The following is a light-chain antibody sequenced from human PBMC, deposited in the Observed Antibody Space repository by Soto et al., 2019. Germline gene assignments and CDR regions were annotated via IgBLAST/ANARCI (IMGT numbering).Light chain of an antibody. J-gene: IGLJ1*01. Sequence: QSALTQPRSVSASPGQSVAISCTGTSSDVGGYNYVSWYQQHPGKAPKLMIYDVSKRPSRVPDRFSGSKSGNTASLTISGLQAEDEAEYHCCSYAGSPDVFGTGTKVTVL. V-gene: IGLV2-11*01. CDR3: CSYAGSPDV. CDR2: DVS. CDR1: SSDVGGYNY.